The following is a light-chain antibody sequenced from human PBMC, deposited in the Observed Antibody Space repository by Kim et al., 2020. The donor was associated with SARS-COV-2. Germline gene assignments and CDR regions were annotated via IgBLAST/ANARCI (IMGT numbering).Light chain of an antibody. J-gene: IGKJ2*01. V-gene: IGKV3-15*01. Sequence: EIVMTQSPATLSVSPGERATLSCRASQSVSSNLAWYQQKPGQAPRLFIYGASTRATGIPARFSGSGSGTEFTLTISSLQSEDFAVYYCQQYNNWPPENTFGQGTKLEI. CDR3: QQYNNWPPENT. CDR1: QSVSSN. CDR2: GAS.